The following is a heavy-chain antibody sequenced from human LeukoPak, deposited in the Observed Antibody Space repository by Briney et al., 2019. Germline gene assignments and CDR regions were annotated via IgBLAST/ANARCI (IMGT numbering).Heavy chain of an antibody. CDR2: IYYSGTT. CDR3: AYSGSYGHLGY. CDR1: GGSINSTSYY. V-gene: IGHV4-39*01. Sequence: KSSETLSLTCTVSGGSINSTSYYWGWVRQPPGKGLEWIRSIYYSGTTYNNPSLQSRVTMSVDTSKNQFSLRLSSVTAADTALYYCAYSGSYGHLGYWGQGIPVTVSS. J-gene: IGHJ4*02. D-gene: IGHD1-26*01.